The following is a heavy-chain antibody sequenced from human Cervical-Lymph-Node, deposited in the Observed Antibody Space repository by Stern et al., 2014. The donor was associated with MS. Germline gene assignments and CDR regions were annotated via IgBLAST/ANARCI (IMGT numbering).Heavy chain of an antibody. D-gene: IGHD5-18*01. V-gene: IGHV3-11*06. CDR1: GFTFSDYY. CDR2: ISSSTYT. J-gene: IGHJ3*02. CDR3: ARSRDTAYDNAFDI. Sequence: DQLVESGGDLVKPGGSLRISCAASGFTFSDYYMSWIRQAPGKGLEWISYISSSTYTDYAASVKGRFTISRDNARNSLFLQMDSLRADDTAVYFCARSRDTAYDNAFDIWGQGTKVSVSS.